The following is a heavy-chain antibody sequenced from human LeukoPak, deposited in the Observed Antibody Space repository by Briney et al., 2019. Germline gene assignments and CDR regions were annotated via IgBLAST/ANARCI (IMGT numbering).Heavy chain of an antibody. CDR1: GFTFSGSA. CDR3: TAREVPAAQSDY. V-gene: IGHV3-73*01. CDR2: IRSKPYLYAT. J-gene: IGHJ4*02. Sequence: PGGSLRLSCAASGFTFSGSAMHWVRQASGKGLEWVGRIRSKPYLYATAYAASVKGRFNISRDDSKNTAYLQMDSLKTEDTAVYYFTAREVPAAQSDYCGEGTLVTVCS. D-gene: IGHD2-2*01.